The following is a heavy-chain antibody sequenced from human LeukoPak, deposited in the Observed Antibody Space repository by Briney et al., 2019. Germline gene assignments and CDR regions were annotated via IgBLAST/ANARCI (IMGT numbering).Heavy chain of an antibody. J-gene: IGHJ1*01. CDR3: VKEIYGDSTGGRFQH. V-gene: IGHV3-23*01. D-gene: IGHD4-17*01. Sequence: GGSLRLSCAASGFTFSSYAMSWVRQAPGKGLEWVSVISGSGGRTYYADSVKGRFTISRDNSKNTLYLQMNSLRAEDTAVYYCVKEIYGDSTGGRFQHWGQGTLVTVSS. CDR2: ISGSGGRT. CDR1: GFTFSSYA.